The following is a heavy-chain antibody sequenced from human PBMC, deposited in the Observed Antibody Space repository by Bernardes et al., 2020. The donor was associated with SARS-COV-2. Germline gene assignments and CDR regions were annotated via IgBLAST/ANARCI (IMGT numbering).Heavy chain of an antibody. CDR3: ARHDALGGWFFDL. CDR2: IYPGDSDT. Sequence: GESLKISCQGSGYSFSTSWIAWVRQKPGKGLDWMGIIYPGDSDTTYSPTFQGQVTISADKSINTAYLQWSGLKASDTAVYYCARHDALGGWFFDLWGRGTRVTVSS. V-gene: IGHV5-51*01. J-gene: IGHJ2*01. CDR1: GYSFSTSW. D-gene: IGHD1-26*01.